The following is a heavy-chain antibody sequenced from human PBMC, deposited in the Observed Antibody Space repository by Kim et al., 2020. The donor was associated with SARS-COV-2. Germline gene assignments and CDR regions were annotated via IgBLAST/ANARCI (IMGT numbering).Heavy chain of an antibody. CDR2: GST. J-gene: IGHJ4*02. Sequence: GSTNYTPSLKRRVTNSVDTSKNQFSLKLSSVTAADTAVYYCARDSSGSFDYWGQGTLVTVSS. CDR3: ARDSSGSFDY. D-gene: IGHD3-22*01. V-gene: IGHV4-31*02.